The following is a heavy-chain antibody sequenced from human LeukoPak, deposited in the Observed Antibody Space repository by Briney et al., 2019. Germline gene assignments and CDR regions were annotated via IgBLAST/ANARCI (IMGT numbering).Heavy chain of an antibody. CDR1: GFTFSSNY. CDR3: AEVEDFWSGYSIRYYYMDV. D-gene: IGHD3-3*01. V-gene: IGHV3-53*01. Sequence: GGSLRLSCAASGFTFSSNYMSWVRQAPGKGLEWVSVIYSGGSTYYADSVKGRFTLSRDNSKNTLYLQMKSLSAADTAVYYCAEVEDFWSGYSIRYYYMDVWGKGTTVTVSS. CDR2: IYSGGST. J-gene: IGHJ6*03.